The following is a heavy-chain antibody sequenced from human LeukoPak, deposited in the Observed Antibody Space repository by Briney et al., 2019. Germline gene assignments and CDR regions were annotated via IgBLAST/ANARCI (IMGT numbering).Heavy chain of an antibody. CDR2: IRYDGSTR. V-gene: IGHV3-30*02. J-gene: IGHJ4*02. D-gene: IGHD3-10*02. CDR1: GFTFSDLG. CDR3: AAVDNLFGFDC. Sequence: QPGGSLRLSCAASGFTFSDLGMHWLRQAPGKGLEWVAFIRYDGSTRSYADSVKGRFTIFRDNSKNTLYLQMSGLRVDDTALYYCAAVDNLFGFDCWGQGTLVTVSS.